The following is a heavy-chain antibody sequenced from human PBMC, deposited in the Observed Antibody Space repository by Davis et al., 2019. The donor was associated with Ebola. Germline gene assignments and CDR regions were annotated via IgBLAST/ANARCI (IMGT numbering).Heavy chain of an antibody. D-gene: IGHD3-22*01. J-gene: IGHJ4*02. CDR1: GFTFSSYG. CDR2: ISYDGSNK. CDR3: ARTSLDSSGYPLGY. Sequence: PGGSLRLSCAASGFTFSSYGMHWVRQAPGKGLEWVAVISYDGSNKYYADSVKGRFTISRDNSKNTLYLQMNSLRAEDTAVYYCARTSLDSSGYPLGYWGQGTLVTVSS. V-gene: IGHV3-30*19.